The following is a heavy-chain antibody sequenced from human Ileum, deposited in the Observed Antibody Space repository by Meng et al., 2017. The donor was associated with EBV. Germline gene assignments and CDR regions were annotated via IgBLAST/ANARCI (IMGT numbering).Heavy chain of an antibody. CDR2: IDTDGSTT. CDR1: GFTFSNSW. J-gene: IGHJ4*02. Sequence: VEGVESGGGLVPPGGSLRLSCADSGFTFSNSWMHWLRQAPGKGLVWVSHIDTDGSTTNYAGSVKGRFTISRDNAKNTLSLQMNSLRVEDTAVYYCVRGGLGPWYWGQGTLVTVSS. CDR3: VRGGLGPWY. V-gene: IGHV3-74*01. D-gene: IGHD3/OR15-3a*01.